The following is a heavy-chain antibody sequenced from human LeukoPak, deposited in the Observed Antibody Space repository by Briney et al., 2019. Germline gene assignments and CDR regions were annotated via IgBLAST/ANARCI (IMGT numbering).Heavy chain of an antibody. Sequence: PGGSLRLSCAASGFTFSSYEMNWVRQAPGKGLEWVSYISSSGSTIYYADSVKGRFTISRDNAKNSLYLQMNSLRAEDTAVYYCARDPTLVTTVTYYFDYWGQGTLVTVS. CDR1: GFTFSSYE. CDR2: ISSSGSTI. J-gene: IGHJ4*02. D-gene: IGHD4-17*01. V-gene: IGHV3-48*03. CDR3: ARDPTLVTTVTYYFDY.